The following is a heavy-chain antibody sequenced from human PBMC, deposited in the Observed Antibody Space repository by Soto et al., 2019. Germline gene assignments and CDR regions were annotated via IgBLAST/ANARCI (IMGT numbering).Heavy chain of an antibody. CDR2: INSDGTTT. D-gene: IGHD1-26*01. CDR3: AIVAVGASYFHY. Sequence: EVQLVESGGGLVQPGGSLRLSCAASGFTFSNDWMHWVRQAPGKGLVWVSRINSDGTTTSYADSVRGRFTISRDNARDTVYLQMNSLGAEDTAVYYCAIVAVGASYFHYWGQGTLVTVSS. V-gene: IGHV3-74*01. CDR1: GFTFSNDW. J-gene: IGHJ4*02.